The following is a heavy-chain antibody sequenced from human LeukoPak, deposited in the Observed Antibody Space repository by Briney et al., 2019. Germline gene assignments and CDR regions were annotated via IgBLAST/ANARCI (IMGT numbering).Heavy chain of an antibody. CDR1: GFTFSSYS. D-gene: IGHD2-21*01. CDR3: ARAHPVGVNVFDY. V-gene: IGHV3-21*01. Sequence: GGSLRLSCAASGFTFSSYSMNWIRQAPGKGLEWVSFISSSSSYIYYADSVKGRFTISRDDAKNSLYLQMNSLRAGDTAVYYCARAHPVGVNVFDYWGQGTLVTVSS. J-gene: IGHJ4*02. CDR2: ISSSSSYI.